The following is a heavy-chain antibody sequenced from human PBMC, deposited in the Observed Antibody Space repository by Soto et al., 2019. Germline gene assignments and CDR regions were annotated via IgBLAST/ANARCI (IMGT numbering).Heavy chain of an antibody. J-gene: IGHJ4*02. Sequence: QVQLQESGPGLVKPSQTLSLTCTVSGGSISSGGYYWSWIRQHPGKGLEWIGYIYYSGSTYYNPSLKSRVTISTDTYKNQFSLKLSSVTAADTAVYYCARLPLGYCSGGSCYSDYWGQGTLVTVSS. CDR1: GGSISSGGYY. V-gene: IGHV4-31*03. CDR2: IYYSGST. D-gene: IGHD2-15*01. CDR3: ARLPLGYCSGGSCYSDY.